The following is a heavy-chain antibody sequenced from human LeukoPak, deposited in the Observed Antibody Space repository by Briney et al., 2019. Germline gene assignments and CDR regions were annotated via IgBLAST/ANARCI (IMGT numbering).Heavy chain of an antibody. J-gene: IGHJ4*02. CDR1: RVTSSSAA. CDR3: AKDRRYGSGWSRDDY. D-gene: IGHD6-19*01. V-gene: IGHV3-23*01. Sequence: GGSLRLSCAASRVTSSSAAMSCVRQAPGRGRECVSAIFGSVGSTYYADSVKGRFTISRDNSKNTLYLQMNSLRAEDTAVYYCAKDRRYGSGWSRDDYWGQGTLVTVSS. CDR2: IFGSVGST.